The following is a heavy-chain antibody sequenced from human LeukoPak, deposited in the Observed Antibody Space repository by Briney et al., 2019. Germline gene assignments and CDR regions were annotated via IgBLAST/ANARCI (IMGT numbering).Heavy chain of an antibody. D-gene: IGHD3-10*02. CDR3: AREKRYYYVPFDP. CDR1: GGSFSGYY. CDR2: INHSGST. V-gene: IGHV4-34*01. Sequence: SETLSLTCAVYGGSFSGYYWSWIRQPPGKGLEWIGEINHSGSTNYNPSLKSRVTISVDTSKNQFSLKLSSVTAADTAVYYCAREKRYYYVPFDPWGQGTLVTVSS. J-gene: IGHJ5*02.